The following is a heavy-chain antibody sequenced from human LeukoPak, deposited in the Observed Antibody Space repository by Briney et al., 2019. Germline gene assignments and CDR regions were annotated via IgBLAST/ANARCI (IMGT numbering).Heavy chain of an antibody. CDR1: GFTFSSYS. V-gene: IGHV3-21*01. D-gene: IGHD1-1*01. Sequence: SGGSLRLSCAVSGFTFSSYSMNWVRQAPGKGLEWVSSISSSSSYIYYADSVKGRFTISRDNAKNSLYLQMNSLRAEDTAVYYCARVIRNWNGEDYFDYWGQGTLVTVSS. J-gene: IGHJ4*02. CDR2: ISSSSSYI. CDR3: ARVIRNWNGEDYFDY.